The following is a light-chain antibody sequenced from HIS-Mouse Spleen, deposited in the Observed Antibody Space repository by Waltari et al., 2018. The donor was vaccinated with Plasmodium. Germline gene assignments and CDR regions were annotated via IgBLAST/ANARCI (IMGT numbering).Light chain of an antibody. J-gene: IGLJ3*02. Sequence: NFMLTQPHSVSESPGKTVTISCTRSSGSIARNYVQWYHQRPGRAPTTVIYEDNQRPSGVPDRFSGSIDSSSNSASLTISGLKTEDEADYYCQSYDSSNWVFGGGTKLTVL. CDR1: SGSIARNY. CDR3: QSYDSSNWV. V-gene: IGLV6-57*04. CDR2: EDN.